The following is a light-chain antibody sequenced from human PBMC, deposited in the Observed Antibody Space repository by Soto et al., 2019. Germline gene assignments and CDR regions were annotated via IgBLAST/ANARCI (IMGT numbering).Light chain of an antibody. Sequence: QSVLTQPPSVSGAPGQRVTISCTGSSSNIGAGYDVHWYQRLPGTAPKLLIYGNSNRPSGVPDRFSGSKSGTSASLAITGLQAEDEADYYCQSYDSSLHVVFGGGTKVTVL. J-gene: IGLJ2*01. CDR2: GNS. CDR3: QSYDSSLHVV. V-gene: IGLV1-40*01. CDR1: SSNIGAGYD.